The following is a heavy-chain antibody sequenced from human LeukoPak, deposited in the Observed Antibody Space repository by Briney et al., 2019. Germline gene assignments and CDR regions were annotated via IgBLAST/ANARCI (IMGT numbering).Heavy chain of an antibody. D-gene: IGHD1-14*01. Sequence: GRSLRLSCAASGFTFSSYAMHWVRQAPGKGLEWVAVISYDGSNKYYADSVKGRFTISRDNSKNTLYLQMNSLRAEDTAVYYCARPASDRKYYFDYWGQGTLVTGSS. V-gene: IGHV3-30-3*01. CDR2: ISYDGSNK. CDR3: ARPASDRKYYFDY. J-gene: IGHJ4*02. CDR1: GFTFSSYA.